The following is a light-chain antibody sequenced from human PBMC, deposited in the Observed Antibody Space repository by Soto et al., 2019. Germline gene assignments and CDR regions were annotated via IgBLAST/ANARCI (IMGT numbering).Light chain of an antibody. CDR1: QGIRDD. Sequence: AIQMTQSPSSLSASVGDRVTITCRASQGIRDDLGWYQQKPGKAPKVLIYAASSLESGVPSRFSGSGSGTDFTLTISSLQPEDFETYYCLQDYSYPLTFGQGTKVDIK. CDR2: AAS. J-gene: IGKJ1*01. V-gene: IGKV1-6*01. CDR3: LQDYSYPLT.